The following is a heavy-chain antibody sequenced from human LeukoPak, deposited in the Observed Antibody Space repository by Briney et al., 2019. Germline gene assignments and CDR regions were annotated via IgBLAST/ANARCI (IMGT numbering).Heavy chain of an antibody. D-gene: IGHD3-9*01. V-gene: IGHV1-8*01. CDR2: MYPNSGNT. J-gene: IGHJ3*02. CDR3: ARVRSALRYFDWTPTPGDAFDI. CDR1: GGTFTSYD. Sequence: ASVKVSCKASGGTFTSYDINWVRQATGQGLEWMGWMYPNSGNTGYAQKFQGRVTMTRNTSISTAYMELSSLRSEDTAVYYCARVRSALRYFDWTPTPGDAFDIWGQGTMVTVSS.